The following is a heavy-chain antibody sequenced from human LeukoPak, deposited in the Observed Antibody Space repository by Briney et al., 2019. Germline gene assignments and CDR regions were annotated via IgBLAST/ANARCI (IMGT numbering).Heavy chain of an antibody. CDR1: GFTFSSYE. J-gene: IGHJ3*02. D-gene: IGHD5-12*01. CDR2: ISSSGSVR. Sequence: GGSLRLSCAASGFTFSSYEMNWVCQAPGKGLEWVSYISSSGSVRYYAESVRGRFTISRDNAKNSLYLQMNSLRAEDAAVYYCARCDTRSGSGFQCYAFDIWGQGTMVTVSS. CDR3: ARCDTRSGSGFQCYAFDI. V-gene: IGHV3-48*03.